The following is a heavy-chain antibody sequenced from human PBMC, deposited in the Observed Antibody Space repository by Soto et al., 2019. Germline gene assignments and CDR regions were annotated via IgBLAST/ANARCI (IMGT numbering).Heavy chain of an antibody. V-gene: IGHV3-11*06. CDR3: ARSLDYGDLDY. CDR2: ISSSSSYI. Sequence: QVQLVESGGGLVKPGGSLRLSCAASGFTFSDYYMNWICQSPGGGLEWVSHISSSSSYILYAESVKGRFTISRDNAKKSLYLQMNSLRVDDTAVYYCARSLDYGDLDYWGQGTLVTVSS. CDR1: GFTFSDYY. D-gene: IGHD4-17*01. J-gene: IGHJ4*02.